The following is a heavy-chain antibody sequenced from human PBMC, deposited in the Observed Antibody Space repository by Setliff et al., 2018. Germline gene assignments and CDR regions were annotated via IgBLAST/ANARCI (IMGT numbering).Heavy chain of an antibody. CDR2: INHDGSEK. CDR3: ARDLIRGAPNWFDP. Sequence: PGGSLRLSCAASGFTFSSHWMAWVRQAPGKGLEWVANINHDGSEKYSVDSVKGRFTISRDTAKNSLSLQMNSLRAEDTAVYYCARDLIRGAPNWFDPWGQGTLFTVSS. V-gene: IGHV3-7*01. D-gene: IGHD3-10*01. CDR1: GFTFSSHW. J-gene: IGHJ5*02.